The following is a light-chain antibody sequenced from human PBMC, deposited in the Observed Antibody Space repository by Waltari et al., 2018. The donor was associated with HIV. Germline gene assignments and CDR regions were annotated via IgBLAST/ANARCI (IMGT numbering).Light chain of an antibody. V-gene: IGLV2-14*03. CDR2: DVK. CDR3: CSYTSGSTHV. Sequence: QSALTQPASLSGSPGLSITISCSGFRSDIGDYNYVSWYQQYQGKVPKLIIYDVKYRPSGVSNRFSGSKSDSAAFLNISGLQTEDEAVYHCCSYTSGSTHVFGTGTEVTVL. CDR1: RSDIGDYNY. J-gene: IGLJ1*01.